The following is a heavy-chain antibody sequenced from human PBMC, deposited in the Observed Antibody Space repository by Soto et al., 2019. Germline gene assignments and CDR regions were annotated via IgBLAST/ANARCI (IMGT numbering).Heavy chain of an antibody. J-gene: IGHJ4*02. V-gene: IGHV3-7*01. Sequence: GGSLSLSCAASGFTFSSYWMSWVRQAPGKGLEWVANIKQDGSEKYYVDSVKGRFTISRDNAKNSLYLHMNSLRAEDTAVYYCARDPDTAMVTGDYWGQGTLVTVSS. CDR3: ARDPDTAMVTGDY. CDR1: GFTFSSYW. D-gene: IGHD5-18*01. CDR2: IKQDGSEK.